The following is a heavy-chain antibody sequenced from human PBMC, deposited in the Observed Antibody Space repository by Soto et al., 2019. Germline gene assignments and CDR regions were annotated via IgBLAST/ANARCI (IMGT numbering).Heavy chain of an antibody. CDR3: TRENIENSDGLYDAFDI. CDR2: MNPKGGGA. D-gene: IGHD5-18*01. V-gene: IGHV1-2*02. J-gene: IGHJ3*02. Sequence: GASVKVSCKTSGYTFTDYYTHWVRQAPGQGLEWMGWMNPKGGGAYFAQKFQGRVTLTRDTSIGTAYIEVNSLTSDDTAVYFCTRENIENSDGLYDAFDIWGQGTTVTVS. CDR1: GYTFTDYY.